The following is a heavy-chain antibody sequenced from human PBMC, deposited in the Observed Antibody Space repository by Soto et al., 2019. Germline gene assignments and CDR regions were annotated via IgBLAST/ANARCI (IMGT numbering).Heavy chain of an antibody. CDR2: IYAGDSDI. V-gene: IGHV5-51*01. Sequence: PGESLKISCQGSGYDFSDYWIGWVRQMPGKGLEWMGIIYAGDSDIKYSPSFQGHVTFSVDTSISTAFLQWNSLKASDTAVYYCARQYYHFWSGSYSGSSYFDLWGRGTLVTVSS. CDR3: ARQYYHFWSGSYSGSSYFDL. CDR1: GYDFSDYW. D-gene: IGHD3-3*02. J-gene: IGHJ2*01.